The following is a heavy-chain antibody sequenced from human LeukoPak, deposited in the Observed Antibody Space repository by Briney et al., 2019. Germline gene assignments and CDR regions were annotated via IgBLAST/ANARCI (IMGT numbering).Heavy chain of an antibody. Sequence: SETLSLTCAVYGGSFSGYYWSWIRQPPGKGLEWIGEINHSGSTNYNPSLKSRVTISVDTSKNQFSLKLSSVTAADTAVYYRAREALYYGMDVWGQGTTVTVSS. CDR1: GGSFSGYY. V-gene: IGHV4-34*01. CDR3: AREALYYGMDV. CDR2: INHSGST. J-gene: IGHJ6*02.